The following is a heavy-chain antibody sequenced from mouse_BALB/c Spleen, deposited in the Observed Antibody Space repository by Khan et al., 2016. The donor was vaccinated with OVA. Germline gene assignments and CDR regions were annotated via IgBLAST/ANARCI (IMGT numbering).Heavy chain of an antibody. CDR2: INTYTGEP. D-gene: IGHD4-1*02. Sequence: QIQLVQSGPELKKPGETVKISCKASGYTFTNYGMNWVKQAPGKGLKWMGWINTYTGEPTYANDFKGRFAFSLETSARTAYLQINNLKNEDTATYFCARSNSYWYFDDWGAGTTVTVSS. CDR3: ARSNSYWYFDD. CDR1: GYTFTNYG. J-gene: IGHJ1*01. V-gene: IGHV9-3-1*01.